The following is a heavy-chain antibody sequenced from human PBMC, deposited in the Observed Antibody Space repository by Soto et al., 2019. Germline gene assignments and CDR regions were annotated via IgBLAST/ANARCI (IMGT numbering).Heavy chain of an antibody. V-gene: IGHV3-7*01. CDR3: ARGQTTTY. CDR1: GFTFSNYW. D-gene: IGHD1-7*01. J-gene: IGHJ4*02. CDR2: LKQDGSQK. Sequence: EVQLVESGGGFVQPGGSLRLSCAASGFTFSNYWMTWVRQAPGKGLEWVANLKQDGSQKYYVDSVKGRFIVSRDNAKNSLYLQLNSLRAEDTAVYYCARGQTTTYWGQGTLVTVSS.